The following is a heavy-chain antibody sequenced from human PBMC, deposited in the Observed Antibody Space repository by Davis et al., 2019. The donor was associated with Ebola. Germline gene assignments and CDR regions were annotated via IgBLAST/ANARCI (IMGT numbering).Heavy chain of an antibody. J-gene: IGHJ6*02. V-gene: IGHV1-3*01. CDR2: INAGNGNT. CDR1: GYTFTSYY. D-gene: IGHD6-19*01. CDR3: ARDQLLRSGWFYYYYGMDV. Sequence: ASVKVSCKASGYTFTSYYMHWVRQAPGQRLEWMGWINAGNGNTKYSQKFQGRVTITRDTSASTAYMELSSLRSEDTAVYYCARDQLLRSGWFYYYYGMDVWGQGTTVTVPS.